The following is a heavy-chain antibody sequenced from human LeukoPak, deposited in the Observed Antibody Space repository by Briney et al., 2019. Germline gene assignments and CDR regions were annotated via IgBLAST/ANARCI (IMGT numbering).Heavy chain of an antibody. CDR2: IYYSGSI. V-gene: IGHV4-59*02. Sequence: PSETLSLTCTVSGGSGTTYHWSWIRQPPGKGLEWIGYIYYSGSINYNPSLNSRVTISLDTSKNEFSLKLRSVTAADTAVYYCARYPGASGDSYYFDYWGQGTRVTVSS. CDR1: GGSGTTYH. CDR3: ARYPGASGDSYYFDY. D-gene: IGHD4-17*01. J-gene: IGHJ4*02.